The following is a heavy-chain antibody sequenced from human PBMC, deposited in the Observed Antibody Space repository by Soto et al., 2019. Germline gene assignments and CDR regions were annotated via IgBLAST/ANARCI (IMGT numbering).Heavy chain of an antibody. J-gene: IGHJ4*02. CDR2: INGDGSST. V-gene: IGHV3-74*01. CDR1: GFTFSNYW. Sequence: EVQLVESGGGLVQPGGSLRLSCVASGFTFSNYWIHWVRQAPGKGLVWVSRINGDGSSTNYADSVKGQFTISRDNAKNTVYLQMHSLRVEDTAVYYCARGARNYYYCDCWGQGTLVTVSS. CDR3: ARGARNYYYCDC. D-gene: IGHD1-7*01.